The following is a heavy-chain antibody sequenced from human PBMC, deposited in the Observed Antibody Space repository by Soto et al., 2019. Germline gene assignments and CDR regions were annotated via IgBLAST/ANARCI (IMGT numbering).Heavy chain of an antibody. J-gene: IGHJ4*02. V-gene: IGHV3-30-3*01. CDR2: ISYDGSNK. CDR1: GFTFSSYA. Sequence: QVQLVESGGGVVQPGRSLRLSCAASGFTFSSYAMHWVRQAPGKGLEWVAVISYDGSNKYYADSVKGRFTISRDNSKNTLYLQMNSLRAEDTAVYYCAREGYCSSTSCLNWGQGTLVTVSS. CDR3: AREGYCSSTSCLN. D-gene: IGHD2-2*01.